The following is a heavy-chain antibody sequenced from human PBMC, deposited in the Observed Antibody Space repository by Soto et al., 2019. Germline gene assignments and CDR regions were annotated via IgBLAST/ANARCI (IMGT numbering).Heavy chain of an antibody. V-gene: IGHV2-5*05. D-gene: IGHD2-15*01. CDR2: IYWDDDK. Sequence: GPTLVNPTQTLTLTCNYSGFSLSSVGVGVGWIRQPPGKALEWLALIYWDDDKKYGPSLENRLTVTRDTSKNQVVLTMINMDPVDTATYYCFHGPDSSYFDNCGQGTRVTISS. CDR1: GFSLSSVGVG. CDR3: FHGPDSSYFDN. J-gene: IGHJ4*02.